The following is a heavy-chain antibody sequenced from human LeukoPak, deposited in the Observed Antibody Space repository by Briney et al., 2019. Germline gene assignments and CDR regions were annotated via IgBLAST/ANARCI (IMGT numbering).Heavy chain of an antibody. V-gene: IGHV3-23*01. J-gene: IGHJ3*02. CDR3: AKGQDYYDSSGHYEADVFDI. CDR2: ISVNGSST. CDR1: GFTFNSYG. Sequence: GGSLRLSCAASGFTFNSYGMTWVRQAPGKGLDWVSTISVNGSSTYYAGSVKGRFAISRDNSKNTLFLQMSSLRAEDTAVYYCAKGQDYYDSSGHYEADVFDIWGQGTMVTVSS. D-gene: IGHD3-22*01.